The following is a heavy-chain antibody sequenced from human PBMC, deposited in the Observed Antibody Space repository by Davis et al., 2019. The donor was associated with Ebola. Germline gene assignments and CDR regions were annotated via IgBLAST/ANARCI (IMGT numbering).Heavy chain of an antibody. Sequence: PGGSLRLSCKGSGYSFTSYWIGWVRQMPGKGLEWMGIIYPGDSDTRYSPSFQGQVTISADKSISTAYLQWSSLKASDTAMYYCARAAIQLWSRWYFDLWGRGTLVTVSS. D-gene: IGHD5-18*01. J-gene: IGHJ2*01. V-gene: IGHV5-51*01. CDR1: GYSFTSYW. CDR3: ARAAIQLWSRWYFDL. CDR2: IYPGDSDT.